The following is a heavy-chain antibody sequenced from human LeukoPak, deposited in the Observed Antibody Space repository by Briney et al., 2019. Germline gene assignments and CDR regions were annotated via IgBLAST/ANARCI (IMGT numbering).Heavy chain of an antibody. V-gene: IGHV3-33*08. CDR1: GFTFSSFG. J-gene: IGHJ4*02. D-gene: IGHD1-14*01. CDR3: TRDPRNLDY. Sequence: GGSLRLSCAASGFTFSSFGMHWVRQDPGKGLQWVAVIGNDAKTTYYADSVKGRFTISRDNSKNTLYLQMNSLRVEDTAVYYCTRDPRNLDYWGQGTLVTVSS. CDR2: IGNDAKTT.